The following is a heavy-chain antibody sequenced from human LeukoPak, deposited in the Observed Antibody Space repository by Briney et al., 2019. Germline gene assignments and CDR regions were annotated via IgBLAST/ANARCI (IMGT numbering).Heavy chain of an antibody. CDR1: GFTFSYYA. CDR2: ISGSAGTR. CDR3: AKDRGRSWYWDYFDL. Sequence: GGSLILSCGSYGFTFSYYAVRSARQARGEGVEWVSSISGSAGTRFSADSVKGRFTISRDTSEYTLYLQMTRLSADDTAVYYCAKDRGRSWYWDYFDLWGQGTLVTVSS. D-gene: IGHD2-15*01. V-gene: IGHV3-23*01. J-gene: IGHJ4*02.